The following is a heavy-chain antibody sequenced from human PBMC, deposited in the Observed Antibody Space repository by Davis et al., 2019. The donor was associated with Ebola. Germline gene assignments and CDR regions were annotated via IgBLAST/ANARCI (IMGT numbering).Heavy chain of an antibody. CDR1: GFTFSSYW. Sequence: GESLKISCAASGFTFSSYWMTWVRQAPGKGLQWVANIKQGGSEKYYVDSVKGRFTISRDNAKNSLYLQMNSLRAEDTAVYYCAREGRYCSGGSCYLPMIWGQGTLVTVSS. D-gene: IGHD2-15*01. CDR2: IKQGGSEK. CDR3: AREGRYCSGGSCYLPMI. V-gene: IGHV3-7*03. J-gene: IGHJ4*02.